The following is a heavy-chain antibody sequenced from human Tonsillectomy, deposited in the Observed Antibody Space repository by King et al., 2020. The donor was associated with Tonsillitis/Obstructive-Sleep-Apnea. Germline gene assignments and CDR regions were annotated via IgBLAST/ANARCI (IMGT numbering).Heavy chain of an antibody. CDR1: GGSVSSSSSS. Sequence: QLQDSVPGLVNPSETLSLTCTVSGGSVSSSSSSWGWVRQPPGKGLEWIGTIYYSGNTYYNPSLKSRVTISVDTSKNQLSLKLRSVTAADTAVYFCARHRALGAPEGGVDYWGQGTLVTVSS. CDR2: IYYSGNT. J-gene: IGHJ4*02. D-gene: IGHD1-14*01. CDR3: ARHRALGAPEGGVDY. V-gene: IGHV4-39*01.